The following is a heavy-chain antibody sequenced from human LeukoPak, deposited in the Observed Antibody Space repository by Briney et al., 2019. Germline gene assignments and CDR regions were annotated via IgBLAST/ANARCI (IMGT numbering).Heavy chain of an antibody. V-gene: IGHV1-2*02. Sequence: ASVKVSCKASGYTFTGYYMHWVRQAPGQGLEWMGWINPNSGGTNYAQKFQGRVTMTRDTSISTAYMELSRLRSDDTAVYYCARGIPQYYYDSSGYYPDYFGYWGQGTLVTVSS. CDR3: ARGIPQYYYDSSGYYPDYFGY. D-gene: IGHD3-22*01. CDR2: INPNSGGT. J-gene: IGHJ4*02. CDR1: GYTFTGYY.